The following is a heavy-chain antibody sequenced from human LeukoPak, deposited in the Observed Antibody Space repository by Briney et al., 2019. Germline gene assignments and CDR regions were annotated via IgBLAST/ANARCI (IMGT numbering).Heavy chain of an antibody. D-gene: IGHD1/OR15-1a*01. CDR2: THVTENT. CDR1: GASMSDYY. V-gene: IGHV4-4*07. J-gene: IGHJ4*02. Sequence: PSETLSLTCNVSGASMSDYYWTWIRQPAGRGLEWIGRTHVTENTKYNPSLRGRVTMSVDTSKKQVSLKLSSVTATDTAIYYCARGKLGTMTTLDCWGQGSLVTVSS. CDR3: ARGKLGTMTTLDC.